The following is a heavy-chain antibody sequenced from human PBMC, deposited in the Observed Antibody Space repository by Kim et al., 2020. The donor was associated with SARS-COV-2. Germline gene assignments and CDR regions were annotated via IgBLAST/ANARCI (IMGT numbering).Heavy chain of an antibody. CDR3: ARRYYYDSSGYYPDY. Sequence: PSLERRVTISVDTSKNQFSLMLSSVTAADTAVYYCARRYYYDSSGYYPDYWGQGTLVTVSS. D-gene: IGHD3-22*01. J-gene: IGHJ4*02. V-gene: IGHV4-34*01.